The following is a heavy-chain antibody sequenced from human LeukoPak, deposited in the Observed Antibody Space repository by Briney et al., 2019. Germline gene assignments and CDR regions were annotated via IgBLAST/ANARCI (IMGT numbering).Heavy chain of an antibody. V-gene: IGHV1-18*01. D-gene: IGHD5-24*01. CDR1: GYTFTSYG. Sequence: ASVKVSCKASGYTFTSYGISWVRQAPGQGLEWMGWISAYNGNTNYAQKLQGRVTMTTDTSTSTAYMELRSLRSDDTAVYYCATYTGGGWLQFGSDAFDIWGQGTMVTVSS. CDR2: ISAYNGNT. J-gene: IGHJ3*02. CDR3: ATYTGGGWLQFGSDAFDI.